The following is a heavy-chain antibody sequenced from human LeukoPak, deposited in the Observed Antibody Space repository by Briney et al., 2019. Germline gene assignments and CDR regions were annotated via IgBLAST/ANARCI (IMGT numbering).Heavy chain of an antibody. D-gene: IGHD2-15*01. J-gene: IGHJ6*03. CDR3: AKGEDSFGIDMDV. CDR1: GFTFSSYG. CDR2: IRYDGSNK. V-gene: IGHV3-30*02. Sequence: GGSLRLSCAASGFTFSSYGMHWVRQAPGKGLEWVAFIRYDGSNKYYADSVKGRCIISRDNSKNTLYLQMNSLRPEDTAVYYCAKGEDSFGIDMDVWGKGTTVTISS.